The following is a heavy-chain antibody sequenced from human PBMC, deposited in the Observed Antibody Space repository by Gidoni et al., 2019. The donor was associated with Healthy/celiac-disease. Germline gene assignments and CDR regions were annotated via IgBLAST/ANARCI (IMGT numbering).Heavy chain of an antibody. Sequence: EVQLVESGGGLVKPGGSLRLSCAASGFTFSSYSMNWVSQAPGKGLEWVSSISSSSSYIYYADSVKGRFTISRDNAKNSLYLQMNSLRAEDTAVYYCAREPFRGYYYDSSGSYAFDIWGQGTMVTVSS. CDR2: ISSSSSYI. J-gene: IGHJ3*02. CDR3: AREPFRGYYYDSSGSYAFDI. CDR1: GFTFSSYS. D-gene: IGHD3-22*01. V-gene: IGHV3-21*01.